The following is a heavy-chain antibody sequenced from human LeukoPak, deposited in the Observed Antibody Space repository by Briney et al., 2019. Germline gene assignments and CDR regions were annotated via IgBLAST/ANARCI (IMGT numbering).Heavy chain of an antibody. J-gene: IGHJ4*02. Sequence: GGSLRLSRAVSGFTFSSYSMNWVRQAPGKGLEWVSSISSSSSYIYYADSVKGRFTISRDNAKNSLYLQMNSLRAEDTAVYYCILDSSGWYLFDYWGQGTLVTVSS. CDR1: GFTFSSYS. CDR2: ISSSSSYI. CDR3: ILDSSGWYLFDY. D-gene: IGHD6-13*01. V-gene: IGHV3-21*01.